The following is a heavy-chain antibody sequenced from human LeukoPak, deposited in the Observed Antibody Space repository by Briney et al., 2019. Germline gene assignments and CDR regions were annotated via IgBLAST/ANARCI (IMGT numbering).Heavy chain of an antibody. Sequence: GGSLRLSCAASGLTFSSYAMSWVRQAPGKGPEWVSAIRGNGGSTYYADSVKGRFTICRDNSKNTLYLKMNSVRAEDMAVYYCEKTYYYDSSGYDHWGQGTLVTVSS. CDR3: EKTYYYDSSGYDH. V-gene: IGHV3-23*01. CDR1: GLTFSSYA. CDR2: IRGNGGST. J-gene: IGHJ4*02. D-gene: IGHD3-22*01.